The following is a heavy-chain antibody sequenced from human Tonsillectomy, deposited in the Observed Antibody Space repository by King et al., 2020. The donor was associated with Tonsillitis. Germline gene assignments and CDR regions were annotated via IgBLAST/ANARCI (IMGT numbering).Heavy chain of an antibody. CDR1: GGSISSYY. V-gene: IGHV4-59*01. J-gene: IGHJ4*02. CDR3: ARGYCSGGSCHLYYFDY. CDR2: INYSGST. Sequence: QLQESGPGLVKPSETLSLTCTVSGGSISSYYWSWVRQPPGKGLEWIGYINYSGSTNYNPSLKSRVTISVDTSKNQFSLKLSSVTAADTAVYYCARGYCSGGSCHLYYFDYWGQGTLVTVSS. D-gene: IGHD2-15*01.